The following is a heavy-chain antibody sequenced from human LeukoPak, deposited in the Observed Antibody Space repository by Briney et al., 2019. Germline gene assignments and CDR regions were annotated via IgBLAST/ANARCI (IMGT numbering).Heavy chain of an antibody. CDR3: ARSTRGSGYPNDY. Sequence: GGSLRLSCAASGFTFSSYSMNWVRQAPGKGLEWVSSISSSSSYIYYADSVKGRFTISRDNAKNSLYLQMNSLRAEDTAVYYCARSTRGSGYPNDYWGRGTLVTVSS. CDR2: ISSSSSYI. J-gene: IGHJ4*02. CDR1: GFTFSSYS. V-gene: IGHV3-21*01. D-gene: IGHD3-22*01.